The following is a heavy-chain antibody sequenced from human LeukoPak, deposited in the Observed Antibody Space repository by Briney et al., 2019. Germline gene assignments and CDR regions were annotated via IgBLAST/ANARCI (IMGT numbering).Heavy chain of an antibody. Sequence: SETLSLTCTVSGGSISSSSYYWGWIRQPPGKGLEWIGSIYYSGSTYYNPSLKSRVTISVDTSKNQFSLKLSSVTAADTAVYYCARRYDFWSGYPYAFDIWGQGTVVTVSS. CDR2: IYYSGST. V-gene: IGHV4-39*01. J-gene: IGHJ3*02. CDR1: GGSISSSSYY. D-gene: IGHD3-3*01. CDR3: ARRYDFWSGYPYAFDI.